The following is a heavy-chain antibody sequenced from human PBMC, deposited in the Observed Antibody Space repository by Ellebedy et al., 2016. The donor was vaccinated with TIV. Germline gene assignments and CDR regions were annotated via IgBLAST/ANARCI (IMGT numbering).Heavy chain of an antibody. CDR3: ARMYSSGSYYFDY. CDR2: INPSGGST. Sequence: AASVKVSCKASGYTFTSYYMHWLRQAPGQGLEWMGIINPSGGSTSYAQKLQGRVNMTRDTSTSTVYMELSSLRSDDTAVYYCARMYSSGSYYFDYWGQGTLVTVSS. V-gene: IGHV1-46*04. J-gene: IGHJ4*02. D-gene: IGHD6-19*01. CDR1: GYTFTSYY.